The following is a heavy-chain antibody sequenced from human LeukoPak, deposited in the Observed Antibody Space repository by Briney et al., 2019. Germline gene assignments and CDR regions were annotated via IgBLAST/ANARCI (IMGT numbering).Heavy chain of an antibody. J-gene: IGHJ5*02. V-gene: IGHV4-34*01. CDR3: ARHLGQLWVGDWCDP. D-gene: IGHD3-10*01. Sequence: PSETLSLTCAVYGGSFSGYYWSWIRQPPGKGLEWIGEINHSGSTSYSPSLKSRVTISVDTSKNQFSLKLTSVTAADTAVYYCARHLGQLWVGDWCDPWGQGTLVTVSS. CDR1: GGSFSGYY. CDR2: INHSGST.